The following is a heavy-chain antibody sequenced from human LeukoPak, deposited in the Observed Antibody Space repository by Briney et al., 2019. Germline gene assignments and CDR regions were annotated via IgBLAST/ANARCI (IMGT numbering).Heavy chain of an antibody. D-gene: IGHD3-9*01. Sequence: GESLKISCKGSGHSFTNSWIGWVRQKPGQGLEWMGIIYPGNSDTRYSPPFQGQVTISADKSITTAFLQWSSLKASDTAMYYCARHTSYSFDWYFDLWGRGTLVTVSS. J-gene: IGHJ2*01. V-gene: IGHV5-51*01. CDR1: GHSFTNSW. CDR3: ARHTSYSFDWYFDL. CDR2: IYPGNSDT.